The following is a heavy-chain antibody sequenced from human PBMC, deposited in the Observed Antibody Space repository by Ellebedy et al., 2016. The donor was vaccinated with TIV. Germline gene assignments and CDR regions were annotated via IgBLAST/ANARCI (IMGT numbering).Heavy chain of an antibody. Sequence: GGSLRLSXSASGFTFATYDMHWVRQATGKRLEWVSGIGTAGDTSYPASVKGRFTISRDNSKNTLYLQMNSLRAEDTAVYYCARVGMGYSYGGGLDVWGQGTTVTVSS. CDR1: GFTFATYD. V-gene: IGHV3-13*01. CDR3: ARVGMGYSYGGGLDV. CDR2: IGTAGDT. J-gene: IGHJ6*02. D-gene: IGHD5-18*01.